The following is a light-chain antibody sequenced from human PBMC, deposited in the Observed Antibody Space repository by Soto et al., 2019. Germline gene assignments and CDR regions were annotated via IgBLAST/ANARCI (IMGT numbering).Light chain of an antibody. J-gene: IGLJ1*01. CDR1: ISDVGSYNL. V-gene: IGLV2-23*02. CDR3: CSYAGSFTFWV. CDR2: EFT. Sequence: QSALTQPASVSGSPGQSITISCTGTISDVGSYNLVSWYQQHPGKAPKLMIYEFTQRPSGVSNRFSGSKSGNTASLTISGLQAEDEGDYYCCSYAGSFTFWVFGTGTKLTVL.